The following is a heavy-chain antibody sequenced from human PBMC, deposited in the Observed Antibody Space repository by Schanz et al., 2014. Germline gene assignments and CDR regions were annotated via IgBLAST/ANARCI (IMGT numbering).Heavy chain of an antibody. J-gene: IGHJ3*02. CDR1: GFTFSNYG. Sequence: QVQLVESGGGVVQPGRSLRLSCAASGFTFSNYGMHWVRQAPGKGLGWVAVISYDGSNKYYADSVKGRFTISRDISKNTLYLEMSSLRAEDTAVYYCARENLNWEAFDIWGQGTVVTVSS. CDR2: ISYDGSNK. CDR3: ARENLNWEAFDI. D-gene: IGHD7-27*01. V-gene: IGHV3-30*03.